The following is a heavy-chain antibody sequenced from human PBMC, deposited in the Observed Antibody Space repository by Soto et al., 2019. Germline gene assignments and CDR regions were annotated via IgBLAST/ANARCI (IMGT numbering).Heavy chain of an antibody. D-gene: IGHD3-3*01. J-gene: IGHJ4*02. Sequence: SETLSLTCAVSGGSISSSNWWRWVRQPPGKGLEWIGEIYHSGSTNYNPSLKGRVTISVDKSKNQFSLKLSSVTAADTAVYYCARVERITIFGVVIREGYFDYWGQGTLVTVSS. CDR1: GGSISSSNW. V-gene: IGHV4-4*02. CDR2: IYHSGST. CDR3: ARVERITIFGVVIREGYFDY.